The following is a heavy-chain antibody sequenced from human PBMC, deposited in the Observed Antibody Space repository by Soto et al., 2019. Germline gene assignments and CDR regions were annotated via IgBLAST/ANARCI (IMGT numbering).Heavy chain of an antibody. V-gene: IGHV3-23*01. Sequence: PGGSLRLSCAGSGFTFSAYVINWVRQAPGKGLEWVSGISGSAGSTYYADYVKGRFTISRDNSKKTDYLQINSLRAEDSAVYYCARASAVSAFYYYGMDVWGQGTTVTVSS. CDR2: ISGSAGST. D-gene: IGHD3-3*02. J-gene: IGHJ6*02. CDR3: ARASAVSAFYYYGMDV. CDR1: GFTFSAYV.